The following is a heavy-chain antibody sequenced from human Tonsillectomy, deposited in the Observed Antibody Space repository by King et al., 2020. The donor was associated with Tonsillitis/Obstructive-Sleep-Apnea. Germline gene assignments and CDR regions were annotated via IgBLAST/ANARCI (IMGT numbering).Heavy chain of an antibody. CDR1: GFTFSNYG. CDR3: AKDLGKSGYYDY. CDR2: ISYDGSYK. D-gene: IGHD3-3*01. V-gene: IGHV3-30*18. Sequence: VQLVESGGGVVQPGRSLRLSCAASGFTFSNYGMHWVRQAPGKGLEWVAVISYDGSYKYYSDSVKGRFTISRDNSKNTLYLQMNSLRAEATAVFYCAKDLGKSGYYDYWGQGTVVTVSS. J-gene: IGHJ4*02.